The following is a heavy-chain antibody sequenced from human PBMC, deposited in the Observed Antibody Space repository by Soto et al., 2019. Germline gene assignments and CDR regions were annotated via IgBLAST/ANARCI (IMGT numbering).Heavy chain of an antibody. Sequence: SETLSLTCTVSGGSISSYYWSWIRQPPGKGLEWIGYIYYSGSTNYNPSLKSRVTISVDPSKNQFSLKLSSVTAADTAEYYCARGGYSGYDLPPSGYYYYGMDVWGQGTTVTVSS. CDR2: IYYSGST. CDR3: ARGGYSGYDLPPSGYYYYGMDV. V-gene: IGHV4-59*01. CDR1: GGSISSYY. D-gene: IGHD5-12*01. J-gene: IGHJ6*02.